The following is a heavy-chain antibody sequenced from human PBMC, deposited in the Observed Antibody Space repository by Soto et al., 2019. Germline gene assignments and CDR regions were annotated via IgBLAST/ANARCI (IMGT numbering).Heavy chain of an antibody. CDR1: GFTFSDHF. V-gene: IGHV3-72*01. D-gene: IGHD3-16*01. Sequence: GGSLRLSCAASGFTFSDHFMDWVRQSPGKGLEWIGRTRNKVNSYTTEYAASVKGRFTISRDDSKNSLYLQMNSLKTEDTAVYYCAGAPLRRDGMDVWGQGTTVTVSS. CDR2: TRNKVNSYTT. J-gene: IGHJ6*02. CDR3: AGAPLRRDGMDV.